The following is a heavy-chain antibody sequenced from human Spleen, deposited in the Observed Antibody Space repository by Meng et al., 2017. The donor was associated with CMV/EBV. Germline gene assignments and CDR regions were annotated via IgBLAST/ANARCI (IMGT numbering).Heavy chain of an antibody. J-gene: IGHJ4*02. CDR2: ISGSGGST. CDR1: GFTFSSYA. D-gene: IGHD6-13*01. CDR3: AKAFSSSWYREYYDY. V-gene: IGHV3-23*01. Sequence: GESLKISCAASGFTFSSYAMSWVRQAAGKGLEWVSAISGSGGSTYYADSVKGRFTISRDNSKNTLYLQMNSLRAEDTAVYYCAKAFSSSWYREYYDYWGQGTLVTVSS.